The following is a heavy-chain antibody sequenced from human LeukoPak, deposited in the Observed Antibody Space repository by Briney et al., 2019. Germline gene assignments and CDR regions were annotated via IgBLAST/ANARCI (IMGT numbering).Heavy chain of an antibody. D-gene: IGHD2-21*02. CDR1: GFTFDDYA. CDR2: ISWNSGSI. J-gene: IGHJ4*02. CDR3: AKDIGDWYYFDY. Sequence: GGSLRLSCAASGFTFDDYAMHWVRQAPWKGLEWVSGISWNSGSIGYADSVKGRFTISRDNAKNSLYLQMNSLRAEDTALYYCAKDIGDWYYFDYWGQGTLVTVSS. V-gene: IGHV3-9*01.